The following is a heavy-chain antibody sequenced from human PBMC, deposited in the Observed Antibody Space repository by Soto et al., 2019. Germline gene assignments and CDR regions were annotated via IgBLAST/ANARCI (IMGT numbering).Heavy chain of an antibody. V-gene: IGHV1-69*13. CDR3: AFGQLGRYYYDIDV. Sequence: ASVKVSCKASGGTFSSYALSWVRQAPGQGLEWMGGIIPIFGTANYAQKFQGRVTITADESTSTAYMELSSLRSEDTAVYYCAFGQLGRYYYDIDVWGQGTTVTV. CDR1: GGTFSSYA. D-gene: IGHD3-3*01. CDR2: IIPIFGTA. J-gene: IGHJ6*02.